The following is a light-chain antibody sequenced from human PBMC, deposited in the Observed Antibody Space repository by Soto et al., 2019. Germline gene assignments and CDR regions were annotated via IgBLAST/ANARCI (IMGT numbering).Light chain of an antibody. J-gene: IGKJ5*01. Sequence: ETVMTQSPDTLSLSPGERATLSCRASQSVSDNLAWYQQRPGQGPRLLIYGASSRATGIPDRFSGSGSGTEFTLTISSLESEDFAVYYCQQYRSSRHTFGQGTRLEIK. CDR1: QSVSDN. V-gene: IGKV3-15*01. CDR2: GAS. CDR3: QQYRSSRHT.